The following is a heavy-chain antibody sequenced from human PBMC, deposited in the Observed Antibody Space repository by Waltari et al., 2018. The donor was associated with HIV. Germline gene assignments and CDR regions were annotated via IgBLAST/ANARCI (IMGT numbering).Heavy chain of an antibody. CDR3: ARQRWELLGRVDP. CDR1: GGSISSSSYY. D-gene: IGHD1-26*01. Sequence: QLQLQESGPGLVKPSETLSLTCSVSGGSISSSSYYWGWIRQPPGKRLEWIGSIYYSGSTYYTPSLNGRVIISVDTSKKQFSLELSSVTAADTAVYYCARQRWELLGRVDPWGQGTLVTVSS. CDR2: IYYSGST. V-gene: IGHV4-39*01. J-gene: IGHJ5*02.